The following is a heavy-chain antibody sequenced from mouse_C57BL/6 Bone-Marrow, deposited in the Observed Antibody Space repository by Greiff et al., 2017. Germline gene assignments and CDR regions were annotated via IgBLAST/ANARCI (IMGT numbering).Heavy chain of an antibody. CDR1: GFSLTSYG. Sequence: VKLMESGPGLVQPSQSLSITCTVSGFSLTSYGVHWVRQSPGKGLEWLGVIWSGGSTDYNEAFISRLSISKENSKSQVFFKMNSLQADDTAIYYCARPFFNWDTGAMDYWGQGTSVTVSS. J-gene: IGHJ4*01. V-gene: IGHV2-2*01. CDR2: IWSGGST. D-gene: IGHD4-1*01. CDR3: ARPFFNWDTGAMDY.